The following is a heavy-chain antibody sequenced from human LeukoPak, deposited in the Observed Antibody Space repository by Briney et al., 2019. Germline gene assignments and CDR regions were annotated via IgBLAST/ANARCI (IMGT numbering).Heavy chain of an antibody. CDR2: IYHSGST. V-gene: IGHV4-38-2*02. CDR1: GYSISSGYY. D-gene: IGHD2-15*01. J-gene: IGHJ4*02. CDR3: ARVAYCSGGSCYTFDY. Sequence: PSETLSLTCTVSGYSISSGYYWGWIRPPPGKGLEWIGSIYHSGSTYYNPSLKSRVTISVDTSKNQFSLKLSSVTAADTAVYYCARVAYCSGGSCYTFDYWGQGTLVTVSS.